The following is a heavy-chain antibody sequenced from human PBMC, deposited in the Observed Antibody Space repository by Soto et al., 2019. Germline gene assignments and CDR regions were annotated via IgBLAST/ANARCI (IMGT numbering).Heavy chain of an antibody. Sequence: QVHLEESGGGLVKPGGSLRLSCTASGFILSTYSMSWFRQAPGKGREWVSDISKSGRTTHHADAVEGRFTISRDNAKDSLYLQMNSLRPEDSAIYYCARDHGGGGLTLEYWGQGTLVTVSS. V-gene: IGHV3-11*01. J-gene: IGHJ4*02. CDR1: GFILSTYS. D-gene: IGHD3-16*01. CDR2: ISKSGRTT. CDR3: ARDHGGGGLTLEY.